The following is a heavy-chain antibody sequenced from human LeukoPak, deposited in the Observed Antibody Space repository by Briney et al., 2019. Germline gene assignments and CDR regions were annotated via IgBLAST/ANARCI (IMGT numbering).Heavy chain of an antibody. D-gene: IGHD2-15*01. CDR1: GYRFSSYW. J-gene: IGHJ5*02. V-gene: IGHV5-51*01. CDR2: IYPGDSDI. CDR3: ARQEYCSGGSCYTWFDP. Sequence: GESLKISCKDSGYRFSSYWIAWVRQMPGKGLEYIGIIYPGDSDIRYSSSFQGLVTISADKSISTAYLQWSSLKASDTAMYYCARQEYCSGGSCYTWFDPWGQGTLVTVSS.